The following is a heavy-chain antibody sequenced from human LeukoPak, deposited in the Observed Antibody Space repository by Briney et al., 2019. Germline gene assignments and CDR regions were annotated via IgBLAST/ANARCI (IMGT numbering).Heavy chain of an antibody. CDR1: GGSISSYY. V-gene: IGHV4-59*12. Sequence: SETLSLTCTVSGGSISSYYWSWIRQPPGKGLEWIGYIYYSGSTNYNPSLKSRVTISVDTSKNQFSLKLSSVTAADTAVYYCARGKQRLLDYWGQGTLVTVSS. J-gene: IGHJ4*02. CDR2: IYYSGST. D-gene: IGHD5-18*01. CDR3: ARGKQRLLDY.